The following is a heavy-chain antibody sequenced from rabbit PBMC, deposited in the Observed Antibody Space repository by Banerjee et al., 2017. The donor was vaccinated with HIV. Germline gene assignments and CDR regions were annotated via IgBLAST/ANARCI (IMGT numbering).Heavy chain of an antibody. V-gene: IGHV1S45*01. D-gene: IGHD7-1*01. Sequence: QEQLVESGGGLVQPEGSLTLTCTASGFSFSRGYYMCWGRQAPGKGLEWIACINTDWDSAFYASWVISRFTISKTSSTTVTLQMTSLTAADTATYFCARDLTGVTGWNFNLWGQGTLVTVS. CDR1: GFSFSRGYY. CDR2: INTDWDSA. CDR3: ARDLTGVTGWNFNL. J-gene: IGHJ4*01.